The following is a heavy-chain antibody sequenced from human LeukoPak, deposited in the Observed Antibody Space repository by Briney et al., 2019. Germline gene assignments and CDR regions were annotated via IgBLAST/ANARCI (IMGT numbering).Heavy chain of an antibody. V-gene: IGHV3-20*01. CDR1: GFTFDDYG. CDR3: ASLGSPGAFDI. D-gene: IGHD1-26*01. CDR2: INWNGGST. J-gene: IGHJ3*02. Sequence: GGSLRLSCAASGFTFDDYGMSWVRQAPGKGLEWVSGINWNGGSTGYADSVKGRFTISGDNAKNSLYLQMNSLRAEDTALYHCASLGSPGAFDIWGQGTMVTVSS.